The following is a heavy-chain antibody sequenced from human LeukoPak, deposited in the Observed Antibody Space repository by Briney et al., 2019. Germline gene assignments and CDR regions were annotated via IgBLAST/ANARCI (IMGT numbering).Heavy chain of an antibody. CDR2: AYYRSEWNY. Sequence: SQTLSLTCAVSGDSISRNTAAWSWIRQSPSRGLEWLGRAYYRSEWNYDYAESVKGRITINPDTSKNQFSLQLKSVTPEDTAVYYCARVGGFIAAPEAGMDVWGQGTTVTVSS. CDR3: ARVGGFIAAPEAGMDV. V-gene: IGHV6-1*01. CDR1: GDSISRNTAA. J-gene: IGHJ6*02. D-gene: IGHD6-13*01.